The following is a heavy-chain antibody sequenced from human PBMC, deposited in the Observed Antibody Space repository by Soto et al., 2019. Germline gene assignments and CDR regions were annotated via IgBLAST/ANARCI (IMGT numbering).Heavy chain of an antibody. Sequence: SVKVSCKTSGYTFTSYYIHWVRQAPGQGLEWMGWISAYNGNTNYAQKLQGRVTMTTDTSTSTAYMELRSLRSDDTAVYYCARSQSRVAAGPYYYYGMDVWGQGTKVTVSS. CDR2: ISAYNGNT. CDR3: ARSQSRVAAGPYYYYGMDV. V-gene: IGHV1-18*04. J-gene: IGHJ6*02. CDR1: GYTFTSYY. D-gene: IGHD6-13*01.